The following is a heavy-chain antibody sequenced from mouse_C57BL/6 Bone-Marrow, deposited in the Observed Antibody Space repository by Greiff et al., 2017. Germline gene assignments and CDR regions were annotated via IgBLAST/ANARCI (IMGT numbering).Heavy chain of an antibody. CDR3: ARHDGYYPWFAY. CDR1: EYEFHSHD. D-gene: IGHD2-3*01. Sequence: EVKVVESGGGLVQPGESLKLSCESNEYEFHSHDMSWVRKTPEKRLELVAAINSDGGSTYYPDTMARRFIISSDNTKKTLYLKMSSLRSEDTALYYCARHDGYYPWFAYWGQGTLVTVSA. CDR2: INSDGGST. V-gene: IGHV5-2*01. J-gene: IGHJ3*01.